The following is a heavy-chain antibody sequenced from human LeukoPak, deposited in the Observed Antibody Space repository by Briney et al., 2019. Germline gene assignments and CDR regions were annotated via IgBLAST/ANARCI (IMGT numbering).Heavy chain of an antibody. D-gene: IGHD6-19*01. J-gene: IGHJ6*02. CDR1: GYSFTSYW. Sequence: GESLKISCKGSGYSFTSYWIGWVRQMPGKGLGWMGIIYPGDSDTRYSPSFQGQVTISADKSISTAYLQWSSLKASDTAMYYCARLGFWQWLVNESQYGMDVWGQGTTVTVSS. V-gene: IGHV5-51*01. CDR3: ARLGFWQWLVNESQYGMDV. CDR2: IYPGDSDT.